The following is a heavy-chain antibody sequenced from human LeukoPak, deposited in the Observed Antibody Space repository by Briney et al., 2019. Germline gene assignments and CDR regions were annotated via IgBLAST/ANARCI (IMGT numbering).Heavy chain of an antibody. CDR2: ITPIFGTA. V-gene: IGHV1-69*13. CDR1: GGTFSSYA. Sequence: ASVKVSCKASGGTFSSYAISWVRQAPGQGLEWMGGITPIFGTANYAQKFQGRVTITADESTSTAYMELSSLRSEDTAVYYCARDIRIAAAGLNWFDPWGQGTLVTVSS. CDR3: ARDIRIAAAGLNWFDP. J-gene: IGHJ5*02. D-gene: IGHD6-13*01.